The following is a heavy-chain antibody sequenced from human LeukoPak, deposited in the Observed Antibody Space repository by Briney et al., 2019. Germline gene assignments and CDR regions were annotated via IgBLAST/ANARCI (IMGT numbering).Heavy chain of an antibody. D-gene: IGHD5-18*01. CDR2: IYYSGTT. Sequence: SETLSLTCTVSGGSISNYYRSWIRQPPGKGLEWIEYIYYSGTTNYNPSLRSRVTISVDTSKNQLSLKLSSVTAADTAVYYCARIVPYNYGYVDYWGQGTLVTVSS. CDR3: ARIVPYNYGYVDY. J-gene: IGHJ4*02. V-gene: IGHV4-59*01. CDR1: GGSISNYY.